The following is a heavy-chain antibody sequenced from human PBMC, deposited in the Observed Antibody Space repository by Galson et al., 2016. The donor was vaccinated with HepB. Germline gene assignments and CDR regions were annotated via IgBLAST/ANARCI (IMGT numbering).Heavy chain of an antibody. D-gene: IGHD4-11*01. CDR3: ARRPPVTGRSGHYFDS. J-gene: IGHJ4*02. CDR1: GYSFSSYW. Sequence: QSGAAVKKPGESLKISCTGSGYSFSSYWIGWVRQMPGKGLEWMGIISPGDSDTRYSPSFQGQVTISVDKAINTAYMQWSSLKASDSGIYYCARRPPVTGRSGHYFDSWGQGTLVTVSS. CDR2: ISPGDSDT. V-gene: IGHV5-51*01.